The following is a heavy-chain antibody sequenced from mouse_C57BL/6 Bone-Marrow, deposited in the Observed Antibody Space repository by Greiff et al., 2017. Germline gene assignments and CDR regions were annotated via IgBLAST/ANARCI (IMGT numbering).Heavy chain of an antibody. J-gene: IGHJ3*01. V-gene: IGHV5-6*02. CDR2: ISSGGSYT. D-gene: IGHD2-4*01. CDR3: ARRRLRRWFAY. CDR1: GFTFSSYG. Sequence: EVKLVESGGDLVKPGGSLKLSCAASGFTFSSYGMSWVRQTPDKRLEWVATISSGGSYTYYPDSVKGRFTISRDNAKNTLYLQMSSLKSEDTAMYYCARRRLRRWFAYWGQGTLVTVSA.